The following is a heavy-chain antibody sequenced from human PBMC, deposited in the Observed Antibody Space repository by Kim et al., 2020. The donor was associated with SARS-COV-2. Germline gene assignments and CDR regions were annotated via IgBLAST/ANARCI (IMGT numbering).Heavy chain of an antibody. D-gene: IGHD5-12*01. J-gene: IGHJ4*02. CDR3: AKGRGYSGYEFFDY. CDR2: IWYDGSNK. CDR1: GFTFSSYG. Sequence: GGSLRLSCAASGFTFSSYGMHWVRQAPGKGLEWVAVIWYDGSNKYYADSVKGRFTISRDNSKNTLYLQMNSLRAEDTAVYYCAKGRGYSGYEFFDYWGQGTLVTVSS. V-gene: IGHV3-33*06.